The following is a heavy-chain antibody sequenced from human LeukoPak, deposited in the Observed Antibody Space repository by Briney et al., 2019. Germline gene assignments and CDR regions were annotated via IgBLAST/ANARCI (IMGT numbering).Heavy chain of an antibody. CDR1: GFTFSSYA. CDR2: ISVSGGST. CDR3: AKDSIISYSSSSYYFDY. D-gene: IGHD6-6*01. V-gene: IGHV3-23*01. J-gene: IGHJ4*02. Sequence: PGGSLRLSCAASGFTFSSYAMSWVRQAPGKGLEWVSAISVSGGSTYYAVSVKGRFTISRDSSKNTLYLQMNSLRAEDTAVYYCAKDSIISYSSSSYYFDYWGQGTLVTVSS.